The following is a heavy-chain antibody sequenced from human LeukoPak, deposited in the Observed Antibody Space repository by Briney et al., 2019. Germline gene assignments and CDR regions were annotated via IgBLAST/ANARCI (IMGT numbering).Heavy chain of an antibody. CDR2: ISGSGGST. V-gene: IGHV3-23*01. D-gene: IGHD6-19*01. Sequence: GGSLRLAWAASGSTVSNYAMSWVRQAPGEGMEWVSAISGSGGSTYSVYRVKGGFTLSRDNSNNTLYLQMNNLRAEDTAVYYCANPRSGWYLFDYWGQETLVTVSS. CDR3: ANPRSGWYLFDY. J-gene: IGHJ4*02. CDR1: GSTVSNYA.